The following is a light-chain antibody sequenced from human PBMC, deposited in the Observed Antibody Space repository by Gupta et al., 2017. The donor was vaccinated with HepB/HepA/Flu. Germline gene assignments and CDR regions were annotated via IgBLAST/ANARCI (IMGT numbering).Light chain of an antibody. CDR3: QQYETFPVT. CDR2: DAS. V-gene: IGKV1-33*01. Sequence: DIQMTQSPSSLSASIGDRVSFTCQASQDISHFLTWYQQKPGKAPRVIIYDASTLQTGVPLRFSGSGSGTHFTFTITSLQPEDVATYYCQQYETFPVTFGGGTRVDIK. J-gene: IGKJ4*01. CDR1: QDISHF.